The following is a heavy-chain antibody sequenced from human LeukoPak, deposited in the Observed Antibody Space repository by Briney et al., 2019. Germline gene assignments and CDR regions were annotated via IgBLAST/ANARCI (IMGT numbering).Heavy chain of an antibody. D-gene: IGHD2-21*02. J-gene: IGHJ3*02. Sequence: GGSLRLSCAASGFTFSSYGMHWVRQAPGKGLEWVSSISSSSSYIYYADSVKGRFTISRDNAKNSLYLQMNSLRAEDTAVYYCARDRGGGDFGDAFDIWGQGTMVTVSS. CDR1: GFTFSSYG. CDR2: ISSSSSYI. V-gene: IGHV3-21*01. CDR3: ARDRGGGDFGDAFDI.